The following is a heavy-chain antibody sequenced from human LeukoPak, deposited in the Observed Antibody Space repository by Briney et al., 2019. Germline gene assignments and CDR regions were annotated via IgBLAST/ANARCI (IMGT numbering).Heavy chain of an antibody. CDR1: GGSISSYY. V-gene: IGHV4-59*01. J-gene: IGHJ6*02. CDR2: IYYSGST. CDR3: AKGSGYCSSTSCYYGMDV. D-gene: IGHD2-2*03. Sequence: SETLSLTCTVSGGSISSYYWSWIRQPPGKGLEWIGYIYYSGSTNYNPSLKSRVTISVDTSKNQFSLKLSSVTAADTAVYYCAKGSGYCSSTSCYYGMDVWGQGTTVTVSS.